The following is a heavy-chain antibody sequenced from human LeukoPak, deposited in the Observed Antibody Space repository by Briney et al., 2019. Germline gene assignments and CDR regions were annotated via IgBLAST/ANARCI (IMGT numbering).Heavy chain of an antibody. CDR2: ISYDGSSK. D-gene: IGHD1-26*01. J-gene: IGHJ5*02. V-gene: IGHV3-30*04. CDR3: ARDLFRTGSYGPPGGP. Sequence: GGSLRLSCAASGFTFSSYAMHWVRQAPGKGLEWVAVISYDGSSKYYADSVKGRFTISRDNSKNTLYLQMNSLRAEDTAVYYCARDLFRTGSYGPPGGPWGQGTLVTVSS. CDR1: GFTFSSYA.